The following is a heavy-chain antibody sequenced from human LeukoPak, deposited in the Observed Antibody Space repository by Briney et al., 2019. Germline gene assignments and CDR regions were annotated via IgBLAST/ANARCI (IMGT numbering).Heavy chain of an antibody. CDR2: VYPAGSII. J-gene: IGHJ5*02. CDR3: ARRRYFDTYLDP. V-gene: IGHV5-51*01. CDR1: EYDFANYW. D-gene: IGHD2/OR15-2a*01. Sequence: GEXLKISXXGPEYDFANYWIGWVRQLPGRGLEWMGIVYPAGSIIHYSPSFQGQVTISVDRSVSTAYLQWTSLKASDSAMYFCARRRYFDTYLDPWGQGTLVX.